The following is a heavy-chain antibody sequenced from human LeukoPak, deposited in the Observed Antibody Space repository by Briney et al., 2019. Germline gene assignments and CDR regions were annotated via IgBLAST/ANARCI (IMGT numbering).Heavy chain of an antibody. Sequence: GGSLRLSCAASGFTFSSYGMHWVRQAPGKGLEWVAVISYDGSNKYYADSVKGRFTISRDNSKNTLYLQMNSLRAEDTAVYYCAREWGLWLLASTGFDYWGQGTLVTVSS. CDR2: ISYDGSNK. D-gene: IGHD4/OR15-4a*01. CDR3: AREWGLWLLASTGFDY. CDR1: GFTFSSYG. V-gene: IGHV3-30*19. J-gene: IGHJ4*02.